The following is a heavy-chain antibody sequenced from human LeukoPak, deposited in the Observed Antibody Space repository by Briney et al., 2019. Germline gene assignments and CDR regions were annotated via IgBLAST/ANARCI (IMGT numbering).Heavy chain of an antibody. Sequence: SEGSLRLSCVVSGFTFRDYYMDWVRQTPGKGLEWIGRTIAKVDDYDTEYAASVKGRFTISRDESKSSLYLQMNSLKTEDTAVYYCARDNIGSYDYWGQGTRVTVSS. V-gene: IGHV3-72*01. CDR1: GFTFRDYY. CDR2: TIAKVDDYDT. J-gene: IGHJ4*02. D-gene: IGHD3-10*01. CDR3: ARDNIGSYDY.